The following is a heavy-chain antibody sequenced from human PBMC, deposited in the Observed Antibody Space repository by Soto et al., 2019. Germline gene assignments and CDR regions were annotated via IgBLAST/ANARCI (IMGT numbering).Heavy chain of an antibody. D-gene: IGHD6-19*01. J-gene: IGHJ6*02. CDR3: ARAETTTSSGWGEYYYYYYGMDV. CDR2: INPNSGGT. CDR1: GYTFTGYY. Sequence: ASVKVSCKASGYTFTGYYMHWVRQAPGQGLEWMGWINPNSGGTNYAQKFQGWVTMTRDTSISTAYMELSGLRSDDTAVYYCARAETTTSSGWGEYYYYYYGMDVWGQGTTVTVSS. V-gene: IGHV1-2*04.